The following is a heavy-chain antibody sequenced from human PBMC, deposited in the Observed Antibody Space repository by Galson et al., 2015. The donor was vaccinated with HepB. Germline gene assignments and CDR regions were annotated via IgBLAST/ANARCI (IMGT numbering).Heavy chain of an antibody. CDR2: IYYSGST. V-gene: IGHV4-39*01. CDR3: ARQGSRDVLRYFDWSRGKWFDP. J-gene: IGHJ5*02. D-gene: IGHD3-9*01. Sequence: GLEWIGSIYYSGSTYYNPPLKSRVTISVDTSKNQFSLKLSSVTAADTAVYYCARQGSRDVLRYFDWSRGKWFDPWGQGTLVTVSS.